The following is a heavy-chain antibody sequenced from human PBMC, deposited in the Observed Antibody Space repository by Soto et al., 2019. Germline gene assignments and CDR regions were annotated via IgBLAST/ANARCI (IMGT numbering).Heavy chain of an antibody. V-gene: IGHV4-34*01. CDR3: ARAGVVVAATHTGWFDP. Sequence: PSETLSLTCAVYGGSFSGYYWSWIRQPPGKGLEWIGEINHSGSTNYNPSLKSRVTISVDTSKNQFSLKLSPVTAADTAVYYCARAGVVVAATHTGWFDPWGQGTLVTVSS. D-gene: IGHD2-15*01. J-gene: IGHJ5*02. CDR1: GGSFSGYY. CDR2: INHSGST.